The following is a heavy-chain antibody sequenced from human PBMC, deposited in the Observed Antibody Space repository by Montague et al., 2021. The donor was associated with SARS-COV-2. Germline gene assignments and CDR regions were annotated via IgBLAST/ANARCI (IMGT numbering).Heavy chain of an antibody. J-gene: IGHJ6*02. CDR1: GGSISSSSYY. Sequence: SETLSLTCTVSGGSISSSSYYWSWIRQPPGKGLEWIGSIYYSGSTYYNPSLKIRVTISVDTSKNQFSLKLSSVTAADTAVYYCARQGKSSGLFKADAFDFWGQGTTVTVSS. V-gene: IGHV4-39*01. CDR3: ARQGKSSGLFKADAFDF. D-gene: IGHD6-19*01. CDR2: IYYSGST.